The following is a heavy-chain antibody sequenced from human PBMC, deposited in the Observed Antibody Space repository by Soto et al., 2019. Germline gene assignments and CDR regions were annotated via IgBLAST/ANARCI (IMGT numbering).Heavy chain of an antibody. D-gene: IGHD1-26*01. CDR3: AHRPIVGAAI. Sequence: SETLSLTCAVFGGSISNSNWWTWVRQPPGKGLDWIGEIFHSGSTNYNSSLMGRVTISVDKANNQFSLKLSSVTAADTAVYYCAHRPIVGAAIWGQGTLITVSS. J-gene: IGHJ4*02. CDR2: IFHSGST. V-gene: IGHV4-4*02. CDR1: GGSISNSNW.